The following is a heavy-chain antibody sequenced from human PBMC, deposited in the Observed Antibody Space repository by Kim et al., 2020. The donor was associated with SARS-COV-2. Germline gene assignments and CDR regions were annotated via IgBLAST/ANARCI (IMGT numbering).Heavy chain of an antibody. CDR3: ARDHHYNWNFLSHDAFDI. V-gene: IGHV3-48*02. D-gene: IGHD1-7*01. CDR2: ISSSSSTI. J-gene: IGHJ3*02. Sequence: GGSLRLSCAASGFTFSSYSMNWVRQAPGKGLEWVSYISSSSSTIYYADSVKGRFTISRDNAKNSLYLQMNSLRDEDTAVYYCARDHHYNWNFLSHDAFDIWGQGTMVTVSS. CDR1: GFTFSSYS.